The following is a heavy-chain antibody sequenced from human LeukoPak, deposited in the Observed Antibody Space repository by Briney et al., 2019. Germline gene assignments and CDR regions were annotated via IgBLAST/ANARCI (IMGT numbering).Heavy chain of an antibody. D-gene: IGHD3-3*01. CDR3: ARDRAIFGVAADAFDI. J-gene: IGHJ3*02. CDR2: ISSSGLTI. CDR1: GFTFSTFE. Sequence: PGGSLRLSCAASGFTFSTFEMNWVRQAPGKGLEWVSYISSSGLTIYYPDSMKGRFTISRDNAKNSLYLQMNSLRAEDTAVYYCARDRAIFGVAADAFDIWGQGTMVTVSS. V-gene: IGHV3-48*03.